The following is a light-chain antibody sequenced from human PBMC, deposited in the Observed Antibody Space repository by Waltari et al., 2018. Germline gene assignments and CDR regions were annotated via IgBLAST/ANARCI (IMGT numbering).Light chain of an antibody. CDR3: NSFTTSTTWV. CDR2: EVS. J-gene: IGLJ3*02. V-gene: IGLV2-18*02. CDR1: TNDVGSYNR. Sequence: QSALAHPPSVSGSPGQSVTLPCTGTTNDVGSYNRLFWYQQPPGPAPKLMIYEVSNRPSGVPDRFSGSKSGNTASLTISGLQPEDEADYYCNSFTTSTTWVFGGGTRVTVL.